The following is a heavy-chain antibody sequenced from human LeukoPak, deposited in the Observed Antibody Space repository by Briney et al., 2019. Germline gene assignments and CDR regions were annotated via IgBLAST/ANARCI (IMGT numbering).Heavy chain of an antibody. V-gene: IGHV4-34*01. D-gene: IGHD2-2*03. J-gene: IGHJ4*02. CDR3: ARGRWKMDIVVVPAARFDY. CDR1: DGSFSGYY. CDR2: INHSGST. Sequence: SETLSLTCAVYDGSFSGYYWSWLRQPPGKGLEWIGEINHSGSTNYNPSLKSRVTTSVDTSKNQFSLKLSSVTAADTAVYYCARGRWKMDIVVVPAARFDYWGQGTLVSVSS.